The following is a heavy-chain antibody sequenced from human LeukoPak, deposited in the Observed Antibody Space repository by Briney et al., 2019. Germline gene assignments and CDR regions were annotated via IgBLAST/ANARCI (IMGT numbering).Heavy chain of an antibody. D-gene: IGHD5-24*01. Sequence: GSLRLSCAASGFTFSSYSMNWVRQAPGKGLEWVSYISSSSSTIYYADSVKGRFTISRDNAKNSLYLQMNSLRAEDTAVYYCARGARDGYNFVVRYWGQGTLVTVSS. CDR3: ARGARDGYNFVVRY. V-gene: IGHV3-48*04. J-gene: IGHJ4*02. CDR2: ISSSSSTI. CDR1: GFTFSSYS.